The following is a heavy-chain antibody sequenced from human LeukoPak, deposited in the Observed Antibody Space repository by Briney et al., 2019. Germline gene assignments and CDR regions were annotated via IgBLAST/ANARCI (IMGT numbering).Heavy chain of an antibody. D-gene: IGHD2-2*01. Sequence: GGSLRLSCAASGFTFSSYSMNWVRQAPGKGLEWVSSISSSSSYIYYADSVKGRFTISRDNAKNSLYLQMNSLRAEDTAVYYCARGMPVVPAAIDYWGQGTLVTVSS. J-gene: IGHJ4*02. CDR3: ARGMPVVPAAIDY. CDR1: GFTFSSYS. CDR2: ISSSSSYI. V-gene: IGHV3-21*01.